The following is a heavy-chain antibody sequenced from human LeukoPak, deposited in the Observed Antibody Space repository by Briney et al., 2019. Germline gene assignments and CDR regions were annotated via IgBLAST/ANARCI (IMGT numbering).Heavy chain of an antibody. CDR1: GYTFTVSF. V-gene: IGHV1-2*02. Sequence: ASVKVSCKTSGYTFTVSFMNWVRQAPGQGLEWMGWINPNSGGTKYAQKFQGRVTMTRDTAISTAYKELSRLRSDDTAVYYCARGGIRTAASNFDYWGQGTLVTVSS. D-gene: IGHD6-13*01. CDR2: INPNSGGT. CDR3: ARGGIRTAASNFDY. J-gene: IGHJ4*02.